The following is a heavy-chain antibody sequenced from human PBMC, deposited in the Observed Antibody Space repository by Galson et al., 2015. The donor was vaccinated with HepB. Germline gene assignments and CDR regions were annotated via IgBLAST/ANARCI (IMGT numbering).Heavy chain of an antibody. D-gene: IGHD1-1*01. CDR3: ARVGGIGVASSLEY. CDR1: GYTFTSYG. CDR2: ISAYNGNT. V-gene: IGHV1-18*04. Sequence: QSGAEVKKPGASVKVSCKASGYTFTSYGISWVRQAPGQGLEWMGWISAYNGNTNYAQKLQGRVTITRDTSASTAYMELRSLRSEDTAVYYCARVGGIGVASSLEYWGQGTLVTVSS. J-gene: IGHJ4*02.